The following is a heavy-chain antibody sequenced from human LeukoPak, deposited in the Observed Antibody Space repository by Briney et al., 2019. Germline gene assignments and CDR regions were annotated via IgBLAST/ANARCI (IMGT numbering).Heavy chain of an antibody. CDR2: IGASDGTT. Sequence: GGSLRLSCAASGFTFSTYVMNWVRQAPGKGLEWVSAIGASDGTTFYADSVRGRFAISRDDSKNTLFLDMHSLRAEDTALYYCTKRVDGSGTYYIDYWGQGTLVTVSS. CDR3: TKRVDGSGTYYIDY. D-gene: IGHD3-10*01. J-gene: IGHJ4*02. CDR1: GFTFSTYV. V-gene: IGHV3-23*01.